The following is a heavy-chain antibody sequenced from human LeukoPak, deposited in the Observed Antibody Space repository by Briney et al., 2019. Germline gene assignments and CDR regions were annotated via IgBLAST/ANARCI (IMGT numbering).Heavy chain of an antibody. D-gene: IGHD4-17*01. CDR1: GGTFSSYA. CDR2: IIPIFGTA. J-gene: IGHJ3*02. CDR3: ASSHLVYDYGDPDAFDI. V-gene: IGHV1-69*13. Sequence: ASVKVSCKASGGTFSSYAISWVRQAPGQGLEWMGGIIPIFGTANYAQKFQGRVTITADESTSTAYMELSSLRSEDTAVYYCASSHLVYDYGDPDAFDIWGQGTMVPVSS.